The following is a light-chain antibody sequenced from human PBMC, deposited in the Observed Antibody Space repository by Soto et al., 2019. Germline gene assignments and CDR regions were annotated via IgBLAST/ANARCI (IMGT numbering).Light chain of an antibody. CDR3: QQYNSNPLT. CDR1: QSISSW. Sequence: DIQMTQSPSTLSASVGDRVTITCRASQSISSWLAWYQQKPGKAPKFLIYDASSLESGVPSRFSGSGSGTEFTLTISSLQPDDSATYYCQQYNSNPLTFGGGTKVDIK. V-gene: IGKV1-5*01. CDR2: DAS. J-gene: IGKJ4*01.